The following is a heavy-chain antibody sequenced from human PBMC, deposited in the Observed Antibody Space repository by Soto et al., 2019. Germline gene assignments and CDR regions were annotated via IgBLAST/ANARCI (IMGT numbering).Heavy chain of an antibody. CDR3: ARDNPEYGVLAGRWFDP. CDR2: IYHSGTT. CDR1: GDSISSGGYS. J-gene: IGHJ5*02. V-gene: IGHV4-30-2*01. Sequence: SETLSLTCAVSGDSISSGGYSCCWLRQPPGKGLGWGGNIYHSGTTYYHPSLKSRVTISVNSTKHQFTLKLSSVTAAATAVYYWARDNPEYGVLAGRWFDPWGQGTLVTVSS. D-gene: IGHD3-3*02.